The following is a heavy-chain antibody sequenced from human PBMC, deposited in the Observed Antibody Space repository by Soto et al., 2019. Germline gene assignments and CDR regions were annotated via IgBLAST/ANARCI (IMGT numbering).Heavy chain of an antibody. V-gene: IGHV3-21*01. CDR2: ISSSSSYI. CDR3: ARVVIIRPNYYYGMDV. J-gene: IGHJ6*02. CDR1: GGTFSTHA. Sequence: ASLKVSCKASGGTFSTHAIIWVRQAPGKGLEWVSSISSSSSYIYYADSVKSRFTISRDNAKNSLYLQMNSLRAEDTAVYYCARVVIIRPNYYYGMDVWGPGTTVTVSS. D-gene: IGHD3-3*01.